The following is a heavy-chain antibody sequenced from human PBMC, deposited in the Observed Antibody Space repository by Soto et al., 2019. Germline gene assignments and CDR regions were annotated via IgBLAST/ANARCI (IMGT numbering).Heavy chain of an antibody. J-gene: IGHJ4*02. CDR1: GGSISSSSYY. V-gene: IGHV4-39*01. CDR2: IYYSGST. Sequence: SETLSLTCTVSGGSISSSSYYWGWIRQPPGKGLEWIGSIYYSGSTYYNPSLKSRVTISVDTSKNQFSLKLSSVTAADTAVYYCARDGRGSLYYFDYWGQGTLVTVSS. CDR3: ARDGRGSLYYFDY. D-gene: IGHD1-26*01.